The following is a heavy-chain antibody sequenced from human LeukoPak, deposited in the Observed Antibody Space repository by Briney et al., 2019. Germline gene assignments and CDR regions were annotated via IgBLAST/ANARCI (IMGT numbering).Heavy chain of an antibody. Sequence: GGSLRLSCAASGFTFSSYWMHWVRQAPGKGLVWVSRINSDGSSTSYADSVKGRFTISRDNAENTLYLQMNSLRAEDTAVYYCARDQLLYYDSSGYQHWGQGTLVTVSS. CDR3: ARDQLLYYDSSGYQH. V-gene: IGHV3-74*01. CDR2: INSDGSST. D-gene: IGHD3-22*01. CDR1: GFTFSSYW. J-gene: IGHJ1*01.